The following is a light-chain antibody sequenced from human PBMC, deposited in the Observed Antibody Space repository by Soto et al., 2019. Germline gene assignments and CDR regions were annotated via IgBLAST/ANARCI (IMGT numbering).Light chain of an antibody. CDR3: QHYNSYPWT. V-gene: IGKV1-5*03. J-gene: IGKJ1*01. CDR2: KAS. CDR1: QSISSW. Sequence: DIQMTQSPSTLSASVGDRVTITCRASQSISSWLAWYQQKPGKAPKLLIYKASSLESGVPSRFSGSGSGTEFTLTISSLQTDDFATDYCQHYNSYPWTFGQGTKVEIK.